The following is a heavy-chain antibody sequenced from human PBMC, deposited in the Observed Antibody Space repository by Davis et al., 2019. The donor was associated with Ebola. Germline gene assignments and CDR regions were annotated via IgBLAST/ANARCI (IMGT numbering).Heavy chain of an antibody. CDR1: GGTFSNYD. D-gene: IGHD2-8*01. V-gene: IGHV1-69*13. CDR2: IILIFDTA. CDR3: ARGRDCTNGVCYKAHWFDS. J-gene: IGHJ5*01. Sequence: SVKVSCKASGGTFSNYDINWVRQAPGQGLEWMGGIILIFDTANYAQKFQGRVTITADESTKTAYMELTNLRSEDTAVYYCARGRDCTNGVCYKAHWFDSWGQGTLVTVSS.